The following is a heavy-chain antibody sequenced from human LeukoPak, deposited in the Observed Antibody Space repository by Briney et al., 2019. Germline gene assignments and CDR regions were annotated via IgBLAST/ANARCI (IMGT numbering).Heavy chain of an antibody. Sequence: PGRSLRLSCAPPGFTFDDYAMHWVRQAPGKGLETVSGLSWHRGSIGYADSVKGRFTISRDNAKNSLYLQMNSLRAEDTALYYCAKGLGGGYWYYFDYWGQGTLVTVSS. CDR1: GFTFDDYA. V-gene: IGHV3-9*01. J-gene: IGHJ4*02. CDR2: LSWHRGSI. D-gene: IGHD5-18*01. CDR3: AKGLGGGYWYYFDY.